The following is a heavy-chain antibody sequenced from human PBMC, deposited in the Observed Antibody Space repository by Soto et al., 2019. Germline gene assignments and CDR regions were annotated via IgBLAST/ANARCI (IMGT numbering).Heavy chain of an antibody. CDR2: IYYSGST. J-gene: IGHJ6*02. Sequence: SETLSLTCTVSGGSISSYYWSWIRQPPGKGLEWIGYIYYSGSTNYNPSLKSRVTISVDTSKNQFSLKLSSVTAADTAVYYCARVVAPAGRKTYYYYGMDVWGQGTTVTVSS. V-gene: IGHV4-59*01. CDR1: GGSISSYY. D-gene: IGHD2-15*01. CDR3: ARVVAPAGRKTYYYYGMDV.